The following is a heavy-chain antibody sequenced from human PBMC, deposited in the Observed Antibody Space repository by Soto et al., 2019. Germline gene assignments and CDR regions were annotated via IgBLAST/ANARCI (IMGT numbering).Heavy chain of an antibody. V-gene: IGHV4-39*01. CDR2: IYYSGST. D-gene: IGHD6-19*01. CDR1: GGSISSSSYY. CDR3: ASLFSGWNYHYYVMDV. Sequence: PSETLSLTCTVSGGSISSSSYYWGWIRQPPGKGLEWIGSIYYSGSTYYNPSLKSRVTISVDTSKNQFSLKLSSVTAADTAVYYCASLFSGWNYHYYVMDVWGQGTTVTVSS. J-gene: IGHJ6*02.